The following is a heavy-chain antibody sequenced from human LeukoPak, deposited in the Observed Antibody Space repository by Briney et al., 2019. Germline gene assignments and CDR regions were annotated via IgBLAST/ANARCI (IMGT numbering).Heavy chain of an antibody. D-gene: IGHD6-13*01. CDR1: GGSIRSSYYY. CDR2: IYDSGST. CDR3: ARGGIAAAGMSWFDP. V-gene: IGHV4-39*07. J-gene: IGHJ5*02. Sequence: SETLSLTCTVSGGSIRSSYYYWGWIRQPPGKGLEWIGSIYDSGSTYYNPSLKSRVTISVDTSKNQFSLKLSSVTAADTAVYYCARGGIAAAGMSWFDPWGQGTLVTVSS.